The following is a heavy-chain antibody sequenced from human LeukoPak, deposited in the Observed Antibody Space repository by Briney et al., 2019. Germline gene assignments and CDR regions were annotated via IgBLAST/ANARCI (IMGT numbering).Heavy chain of an antibody. Sequence: GGSLRLSCAASGFTFSSYWMHWLRQAPGKGLVWVSRINSDGSSTSYADSVKGRFTISRDNAKNTLYLQMNSLRAEDTAVYYCARAISYGYGGLDYWGQGTLVTVSS. CDR3: ARAISYGYGGLDY. CDR1: GFTFSSYW. CDR2: INSDGSST. J-gene: IGHJ4*02. V-gene: IGHV3-74*01. D-gene: IGHD5-18*01.